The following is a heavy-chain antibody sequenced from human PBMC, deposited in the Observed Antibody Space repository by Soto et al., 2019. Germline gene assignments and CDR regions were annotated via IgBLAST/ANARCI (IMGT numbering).Heavy chain of an antibody. CDR3: ARSQGSRTSFGIYYYYYSGMDV. CDR1: GGTFSSYA. Sequence: QVQLVQSGAEVKKPGSSVKVSCKASGGTFSSYAISWVRQAPGQGLEWMGGIIPISGTANYAQKFQGRVTITADESTSTAYMELSSLRSEDTAVYYCARSQGSRTSFGIYYYYYSGMDVWGQGTTVTVCS. V-gene: IGHV1-69*01. D-gene: IGHD2-2*01. CDR2: IIPISGTA. J-gene: IGHJ6*02.